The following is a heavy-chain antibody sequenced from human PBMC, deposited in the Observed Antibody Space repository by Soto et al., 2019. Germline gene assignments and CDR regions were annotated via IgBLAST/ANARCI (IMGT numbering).Heavy chain of an antibody. D-gene: IGHD3-10*01. CDR2: SPGSVVST. V-gene: IGHV3-23*01. CDR1: GFTFSHYA. Sequence: RPLRLSCATSGFTFSHYAMSGVRQARGRGPEWGSASPGSVVSTYCADSVTGRFTISRDNSKNKVYLQIDSLGPEDTAVYYCAKVGVRGVPSYFSMDVWGQATTVT. CDR3: AKVGVRGVPSYFSMDV. J-gene: IGHJ6*02.